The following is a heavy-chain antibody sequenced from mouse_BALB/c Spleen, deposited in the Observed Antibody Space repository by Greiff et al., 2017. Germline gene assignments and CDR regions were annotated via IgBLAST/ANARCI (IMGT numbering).Heavy chain of an antibody. Sequence: EVQLQESGGGLVKPGGSLKLSCAASGFTFSSYAMSWVRQTPEKRLEWVASISSGGSTYYPDSVKGRFTISRDNARNILYLQMSSLRSEDTAMYYCARDGYYSFAYWGQGTLVTVSA. CDR2: ISSGGST. CDR1: GFTFSSYA. D-gene: IGHD2-3*01. CDR3: ARDGYYSFAY. J-gene: IGHJ3*01. V-gene: IGHV5-6-5*01.